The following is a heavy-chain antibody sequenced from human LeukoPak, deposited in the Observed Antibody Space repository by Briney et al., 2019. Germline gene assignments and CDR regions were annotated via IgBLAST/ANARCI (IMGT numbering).Heavy chain of an antibody. CDR3: ARDHTDDNYYDFWSGYYIHPAYFDY. J-gene: IGHJ4*02. CDR1: GGSISSGSYY. V-gene: IGHV4-39*07. CDR2: IYHSGST. D-gene: IGHD3-3*01. Sequence: PSETLSLTCTVSGGSISSGSYYWSWIRQPPGKGLEWIGSIYHSGSTYYNPSLKSRVTISVDTSKNQFSLKLSSVTAADTAVYYRARDHTDDNYYDFWSGYYIHPAYFDYWGQGTLVTVSS.